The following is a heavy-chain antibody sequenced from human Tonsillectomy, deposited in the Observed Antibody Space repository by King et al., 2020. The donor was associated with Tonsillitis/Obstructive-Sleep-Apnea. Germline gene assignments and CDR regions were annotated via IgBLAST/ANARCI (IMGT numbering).Heavy chain of an antibody. D-gene: IGHD2-2*01. CDR3: ARDHGYCSSTSCYGGVNDWFDP. J-gene: IGHJ5*02. CDR2: INSDGSST. Sequence: VQLVESGGGLVQPGGSLRLSCAASGFTFSSYWMHWVRQAPGKGLVWVSRINSDGSSTSYADPVKGRFTISRDNAKNTLYLQMNSLRAEETAVYYCARDHGYCSSTSCYGGVNDWFDPWGQGTLVTVSS. CDR1: GFTFSSYW. V-gene: IGHV3-74*01.